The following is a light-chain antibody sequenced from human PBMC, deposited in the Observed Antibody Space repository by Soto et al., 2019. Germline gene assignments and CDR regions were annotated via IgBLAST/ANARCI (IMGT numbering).Light chain of an antibody. Sequence: QPVLTQPPSASGSPGQSVTISCTGTSSDVGGYNYVSWYQQHPGKAPKLMIYEVSKRPSGVPDRFSGSKSGNTASLTVSGLQAEDESDYYCSSYTGRNNWVFGGGTKLTVL. CDR1: SSDVGGYNY. CDR2: EVS. V-gene: IGLV2-8*01. J-gene: IGLJ3*02. CDR3: SSYTGRNNWV.